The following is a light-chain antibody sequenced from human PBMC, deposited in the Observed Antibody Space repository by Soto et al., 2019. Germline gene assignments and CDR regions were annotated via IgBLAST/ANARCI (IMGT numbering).Light chain of an antibody. Sequence: QSALTQPASVSGAPGQSITISCTGTNSDVGRYNLVSWYQHQPGKAPKLMIYEVSSRPSGVSHRFSGSKSVNTASLTISGLLAEDEADYFCCSYGGSSGAHWVFGGGTKLTVL. CDR2: EVS. CDR1: NSDVGRYNL. V-gene: IGLV2-23*02. J-gene: IGLJ3*02. CDR3: CSYGGSSGAHWV.